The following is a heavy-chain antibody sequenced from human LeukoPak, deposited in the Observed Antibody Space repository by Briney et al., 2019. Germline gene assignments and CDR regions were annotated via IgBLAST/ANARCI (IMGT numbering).Heavy chain of an antibody. Sequence: GGSLRLSCAASGFTFSSYEMNWVRQAPGKGLEWVSYISSSGSTIYYADSVKGRFTISRDNAKNSLYLQMNSLRAEDTAVYYCARDEFATAHPYWGQGTLVTVSS. J-gene: IGHJ4*02. CDR3: ARDEFATAHPY. CDR1: GFTFSSYE. D-gene: IGHD2-15*01. V-gene: IGHV3-48*03. CDR2: ISSSGSTI.